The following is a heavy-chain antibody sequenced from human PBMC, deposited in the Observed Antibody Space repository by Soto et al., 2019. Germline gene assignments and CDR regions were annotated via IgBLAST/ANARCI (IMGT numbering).Heavy chain of an antibody. J-gene: IGHJ6*02. V-gene: IGHV5-10-1*01. CDR2: IDPSDSYT. D-gene: IGHD4-17*01. CDR3: ASRLATVTTYYYYGMDV. Sequence: GESLKTSCKGSGYSFTSYWISWVRQMPGKGLEWMGRIDPSDSYTNYSPSFQGHVTISADKSISTAYLQWSSLKASDTAMYYCASRLATVTTYYYYGMDVWGQGTTVTVSS. CDR1: GYSFTSYW.